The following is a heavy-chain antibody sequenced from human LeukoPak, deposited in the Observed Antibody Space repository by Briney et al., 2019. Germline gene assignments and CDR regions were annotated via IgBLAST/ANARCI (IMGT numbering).Heavy chain of an antibody. J-gene: IGHJ6*02. CDR2: ISISGGTP. D-gene: IGHD2-21*02. V-gene: IGHV3-23*01. CDR3: ARDQYSVVVTATHGLDV. Sequence: GGSLRLSCAASGFTFSGHAMSWVRQAPGKGLEWVSDISISGGTPNYADSVKGRFTISRDNSRNTLYLQMNSLRAEDTAVYYCARDQYSVVVTATHGLDVWGQGTTVTVSS. CDR1: GFTFSGHA.